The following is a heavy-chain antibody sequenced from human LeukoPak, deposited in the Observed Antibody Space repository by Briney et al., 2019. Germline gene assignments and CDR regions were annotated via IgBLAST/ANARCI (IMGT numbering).Heavy chain of an antibody. Sequence: GGSLRLSCAASGFTFSSYAMHWVRQAPGKGLEWVAVISYDGSNKYYADSVKGRFTISRDNSKNTLYLQMNSLRAEDTALYYCAKGRRPYYYYGMDVWGQGTTVTVSS. CDR2: ISYDGSNK. CDR1: GFTFSSYA. J-gene: IGHJ6*02. V-gene: IGHV3-30-3*01. CDR3: AKGRRPYYYYGMDV.